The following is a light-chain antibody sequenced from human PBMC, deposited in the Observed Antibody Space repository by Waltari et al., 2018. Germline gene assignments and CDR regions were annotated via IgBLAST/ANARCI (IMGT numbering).Light chain of an antibody. CDR2: WAS. CDR3: QQYYSTVT. J-gene: IGKJ4*01. Sequence: DIVMTQSPDSLAVSLGERATITCRFSQSVLNRDTKKSYLAWYQQKSGQTPKLLIYWASTRESGVPDRFSGSGSGTDFTLTITSLQAEDVAVYYWQQYYSTVTFGGGTKVEIK. CDR1: QSVLNRDTKKSY. V-gene: IGKV4-1*01.